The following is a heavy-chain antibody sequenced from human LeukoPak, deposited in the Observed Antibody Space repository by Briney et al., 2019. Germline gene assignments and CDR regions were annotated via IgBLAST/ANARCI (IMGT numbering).Heavy chain of an antibody. CDR3: ARGTSDTSWAERFES. CDR1: GLTFSAYG. CDR2: IWYDGSNK. Sequence: PGGSLRLSCEASGLTFSAYGMHWVRQAPGKGLEWVGVIWYDGSNKYYLDSVKGRFTIARDNSKNTLYLQMSSLTAEDTAIYYCARGTSDTSWAERFESWGQGTLVTVSS. V-gene: IGHV3-33*01. D-gene: IGHD3-10*01. J-gene: IGHJ4*02.